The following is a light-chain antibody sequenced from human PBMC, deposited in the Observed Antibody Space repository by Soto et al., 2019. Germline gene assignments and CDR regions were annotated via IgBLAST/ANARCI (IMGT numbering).Light chain of an antibody. CDR2: EGS. V-gene: IGLV2-23*01. Sequence: QSALTQPASVSGSPGQSITISCTGTSSDVGSYNLVSWYQQHPDKAPKLMIYEGSKRPSGVSNRFSGSMSGNTASLTISGLQAEDEADYYCCSYAGSSTYVIFGGGTKVTVL. CDR3: CSYAGSSTYVI. CDR1: SSDVGSYNL. J-gene: IGLJ2*01.